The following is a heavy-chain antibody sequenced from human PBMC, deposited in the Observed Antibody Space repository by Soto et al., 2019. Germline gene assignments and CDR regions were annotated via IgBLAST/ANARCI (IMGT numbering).Heavy chain of an antibody. J-gene: IGHJ5*02. CDR1: GGSISSGGYY. CDR3: ARGYSGYESAYNWFDP. V-gene: IGHV4-31*03. D-gene: IGHD5-12*01. CDR2: IYYSGST. Sequence: PSETLSLTCTVSGGSISSGGYYWSWIRQHPGKGLEWIGYIYYSGSTYYNPSLKSRVTISVDTSKNQFSLKLSSVTAADTAVYYCARGYSGYESAYNWFDPWGQGTLVTVSS.